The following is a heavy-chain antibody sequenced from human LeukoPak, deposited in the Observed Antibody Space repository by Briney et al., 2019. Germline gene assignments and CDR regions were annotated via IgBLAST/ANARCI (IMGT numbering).Heavy chain of an antibody. CDR2: IYTSGST. CDR1: GGSISSGSYY. D-gene: IGHD2-15*01. V-gene: IGHV4-61*02. J-gene: IGHJ5*02. CDR3: ARGLGYCSGGSCYRRHHNWFDP. Sequence: SETLSLTCTVSGGSISSGSYYWSWIRQPAGKGLEWIGRIYTSGSTNYNPSLKSRVTISVDTSKNQFSLKLSSVTAADTAVYYCARGLGYCSGGSCYRRHHNWFDPWGQGTLVTVSS.